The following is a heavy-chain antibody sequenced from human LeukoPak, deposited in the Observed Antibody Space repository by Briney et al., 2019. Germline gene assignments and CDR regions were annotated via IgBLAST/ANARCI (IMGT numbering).Heavy chain of an antibody. CDR1: GFTFSSYA. CDR3: AKDGGYGSGSYYPDY. V-gene: IGHV3-23*01. CDR2: ISGGAGGA. Sequence: GGSLRLSCAASGFTFSSYAMNWVRQAPGKGLEWVSSISGGAGGAAYADSVKGRFTMSRDNSKNTLYLQMNSLRAEDTAVYYCAKDGGYGSGSYYPDYWGQGTLVTVPS. J-gene: IGHJ4*02. D-gene: IGHD3-10*01.